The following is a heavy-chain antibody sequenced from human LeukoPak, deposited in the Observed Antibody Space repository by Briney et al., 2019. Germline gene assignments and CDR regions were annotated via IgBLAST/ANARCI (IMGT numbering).Heavy chain of an antibody. V-gene: IGHV3-33*01. CDR1: GFTFSTYG. D-gene: IGHD2-15*01. Sequence: GGSLRLSCAASGFTFSTYGMHWVRQAPGKGLEWVAVIWYDGSNTYYADSVEGRFTISRDNSKNTLSLQMSGLRVEDTAVYYCARDKRYCSSGRCWGVQFGPWGQGTLVTVSS. CDR2: IWYDGSNT. CDR3: ARDKRYCSSGRCWGVQFGP. J-gene: IGHJ5*02.